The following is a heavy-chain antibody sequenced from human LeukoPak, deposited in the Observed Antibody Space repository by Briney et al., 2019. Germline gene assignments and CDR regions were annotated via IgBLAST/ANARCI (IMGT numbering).Heavy chain of an antibody. CDR3: ARDHGYYDSSGYYPSWWLDP. J-gene: IGHJ5*02. D-gene: IGHD3-22*01. CDR1: GYTFTSYY. V-gene: IGHV1-46*01. Sequence: ASVKVSCKASGYTFTSYYMHWVRHAPEQEIEWMEIINPSGGSTSYAQKFQGRVTMTRDTSTSTVYMELSSLRSEDTAVYYCARDHGYYDSSGYYPSWWLDPWGQGTLVTVSS. CDR2: INPSGGST.